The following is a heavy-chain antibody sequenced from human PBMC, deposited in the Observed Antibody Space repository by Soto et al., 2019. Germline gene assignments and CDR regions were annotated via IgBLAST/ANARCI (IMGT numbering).Heavy chain of an antibody. D-gene: IGHD4-4*01. J-gene: IGHJ5*02. Sequence: SETLSLTCTVSGGSISSSSYYWGWIRQPPGKGLEWIGRINYSGSTNYNPSLKSRVTISVDTSKNQFSLKLSSVTAADTAVYYCASRAVNWFDPWGQGTLVTVSS. CDR1: GGSISSSSYY. CDR3: ASRAVNWFDP. V-gene: IGHV4-39*07. CDR2: INYSGST.